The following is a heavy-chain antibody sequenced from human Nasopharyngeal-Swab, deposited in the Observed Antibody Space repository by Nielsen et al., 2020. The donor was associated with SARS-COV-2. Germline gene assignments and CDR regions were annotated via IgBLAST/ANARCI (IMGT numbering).Heavy chain of an antibody. Sequence: ASVTVSCKASGYTFTSYYMHWVRQAPGQGLEWMGIINPSGGSTSYAQKFQGRVTMTRDTSTSTVYMELSSLRSEDTAVYYCARGDDILTAYYYYYYMDVWGKGTTVTVSS. V-gene: IGHV1-46*01. D-gene: IGHD3-9*01. CDR3: ARGDDILTAYYYYYYMDV. CDR1: GYTFTSYY. CDR2: INPSGGST. J-gene: IGHJ6*03.